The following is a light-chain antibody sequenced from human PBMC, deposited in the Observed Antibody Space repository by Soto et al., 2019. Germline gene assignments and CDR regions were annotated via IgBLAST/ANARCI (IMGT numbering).Light chain of an antibody. V-gene: IGLV2-23*02. Sequence: QSALTHPASGSWSPGQSITISCTRSSSHVGSYDFVSWYQQHPGKAPKVLIYEVTKRPSGVSNRFSGSKSGNTASLTISGLQADDEDDYYCCADAGSSRYVFGTGTKVTVL. CDR3: CADAGSSRYV. CDR2: EVT. CDR1: SSHVGSYDF. J-gene: IGLJ1*01.